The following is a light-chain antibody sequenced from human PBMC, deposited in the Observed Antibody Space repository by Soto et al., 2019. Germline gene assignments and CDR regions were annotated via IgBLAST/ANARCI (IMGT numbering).Light chain of an antibody. J-gene: IGLJ2*01. Sequence: QSALTQPASVSGSTGQSITISCTGTSSDVGSYNLVSWYQQHPGKAPKLMIYEGSKRPSGVSNRFSGSKSGNTASLTISGLQAEDEADYYCCSYACSSTDVVFGGGTQLTVL. CDR1: SSDVGSYNL. CDR3: CSYACSSTDVV. V-gene: IGLV2-23*01. CDR2: EGS.